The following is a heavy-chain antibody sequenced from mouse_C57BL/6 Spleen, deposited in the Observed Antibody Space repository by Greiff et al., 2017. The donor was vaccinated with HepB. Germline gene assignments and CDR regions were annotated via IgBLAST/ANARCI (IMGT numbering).Heavy chain of an antibody. D-gene: IGHD3-3*01. CDR2: INYDGSST. J-gene: IGHJ1*03. CDR1: GFTFSDYY. V-gene: IGHV5-16*01. CDR3: ARYRDFPRYFDV. Sequence: EVMLVESEGGLVQPGSSMKLSCTASGFTFSDYYMAWVRQVPEKGLEWVANINYDGSSTYYLDSLKSRFIISRDNAKNILYLQMSSLKSEDTATYYCARYRDFPRYFDVWGTGTTVTVSS.